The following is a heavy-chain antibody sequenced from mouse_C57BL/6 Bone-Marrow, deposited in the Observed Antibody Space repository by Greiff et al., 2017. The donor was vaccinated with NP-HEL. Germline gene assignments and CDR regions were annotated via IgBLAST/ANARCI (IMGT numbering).Heavy chain of an antibody. CDR1: GFTFSDYG. V-gene: IGHV5-17*01. CDR3: ARDGLYYFDY. D-gene: IGHD2-3*01. J-gene: IGHJ2*01. Sequence: EVKLMESGGGLVKPGGSLKLSCAASGFTFSDYGMHWVRQAPEQGLEWVAYISSGSSTIYYADTVKGRFTISRANAKTTLFLQMTSLRSEDTAMYYCARDGLYYFDYWGQGTTLTVSS. CDR2: ISSGSSTI.